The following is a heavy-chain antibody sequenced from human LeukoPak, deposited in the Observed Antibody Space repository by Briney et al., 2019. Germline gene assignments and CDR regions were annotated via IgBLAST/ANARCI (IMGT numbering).Heavy chain of an antibody. CDR2: IYYSGST. CDR3: ASRVLRYFDWLQTDY. CDR1: GGSISNYY. V-gene: IGHV4-39*01. J-gene: IGHJ4*02. Sequence: SETLSLTCTVSGGSISNYYWGWIRQPPGKGLEWIGSIYYSGSTYYNPSLKSRVTISVDTSKNQFSLKLSSVTAADTAVYYCASRVLRYFDWLQTDYWGQGTLVTVSS. D-gene: IGHD3-9*01.